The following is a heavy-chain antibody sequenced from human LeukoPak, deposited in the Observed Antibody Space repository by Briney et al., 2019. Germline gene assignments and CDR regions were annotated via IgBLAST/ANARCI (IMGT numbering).Heavy chain of an antibody. CDR2: IDFETDTT. Sequence: GGSLRLSCVASGFTFSSYWMHWVRQAPGKGLEWVSRIDFETDTTTYAGSVKGRFTISRDNTKNTLYLQMDSLRDEDAAVYYCARVGAWDLQRVFEYWGQGTLVTVSS. J-gene: IGHJ4*02. CDR1: GFTFSSYW. CDR3: ARVGAWDLQRVFEY. V-gene: IGHV3-74*01. D-gene: IGHD1-26*01.